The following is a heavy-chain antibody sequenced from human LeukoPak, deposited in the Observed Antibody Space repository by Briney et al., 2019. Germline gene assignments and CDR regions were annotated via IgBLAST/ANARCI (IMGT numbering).Heavy chain of an antibody. D-gene: IGHD3-22*01. CDR1: GYTFTGYY. J-gene: IGHJ4*02. CDR3: AREPVPRSSGLQY. V-gene: IGHV1-2*02. Sequence: GASVKVSCKASGYTFTGYYMHWVRQAPGQGLEWMGWINPNSGGTNYAQKFQGRVTMTRDTSISTAYMELSRLRSEDTAVYYCAREPVPRSSGLQYWGQGTLVTVSS. CDR2: INPNSGGT.